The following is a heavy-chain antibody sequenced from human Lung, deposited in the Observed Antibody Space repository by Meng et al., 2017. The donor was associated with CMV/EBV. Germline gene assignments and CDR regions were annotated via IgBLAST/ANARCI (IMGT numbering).Heavy chain of an antibody. V-gene: IGHV1-69*10. CDR1: GGTLSSYA. J-gene: IGHJ4*02. Sequence: VSCKASGGTLSSYALSWVRQAPGQGLEWMGDIIPILGIVNYAQKFRGRVTITADRATGTAYMELSSLGSEDTAVYYCARTLGSYYDYWGQGTLVTVSS. CDR2: IIPILGIV. D-gene: IGHD1-26*01. CDR3: ARTLGSYYDY.